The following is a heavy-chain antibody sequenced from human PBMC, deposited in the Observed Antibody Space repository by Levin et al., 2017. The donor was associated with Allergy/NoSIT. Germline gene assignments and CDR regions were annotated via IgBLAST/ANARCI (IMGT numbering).Heavy chain of an antibody. CDR3: AKEVVPSSIAARLSWFDP. V-gene: IGHV3-23*01. CDR2: ISGSGGST. Sequence: LSLPCAASGFTFSSSAMSWVRQAPGKGLEWVSAISGSGGSTYYADSVKGRFTISRDNSKNTLYLQMNSLRAEDTAVYYCAKEVVPSSIAARLSWFDPWGQGTLVTVSS. CDR1: GFTFSSSA. J-gene: IGHJ5*02. D-gene: IGHD6-6*01.